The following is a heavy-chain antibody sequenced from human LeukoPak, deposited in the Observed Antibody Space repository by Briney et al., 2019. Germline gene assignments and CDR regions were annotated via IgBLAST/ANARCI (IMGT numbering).Heavy chain of an antibody. CDR2: IIGGGSST. J-gene: IGHJ4*02. D-gene: IGHD2-15*01. CDR3: AQGGSPGALDY. CDR1: GFIPSSYY. V-gene: IGHV3-74*01. Sequence: GGSLRLSCLAAGFIPSSYYMNWVRHVPGKGLVGVSSIIGGGSSTKYSDAVKRRFTISRDNAKNPLYLQVNSLRAEDTAVYYCAQGGSPGALDYWGRGTLVTVSS.